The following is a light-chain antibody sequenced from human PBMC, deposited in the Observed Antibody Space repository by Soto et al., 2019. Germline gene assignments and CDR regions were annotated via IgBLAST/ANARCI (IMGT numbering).Light chain of an antibody. CDR1: TSNIESHP. Sequence: QSVLTQPPSASGTPGQRIIISFSGSTSNIESHPVNLFQQVPGAAPKLLIKTNNQRPSGVPDRFSGSKSGASASLAISGLQSEDEATYYCATWDDSRNGVFGSGTKVTVL. CDR2: TNN. CDR3: ATWDDSRNGV. V-gene: IGLV1-44*01. J-gene: IGLJ1*01.